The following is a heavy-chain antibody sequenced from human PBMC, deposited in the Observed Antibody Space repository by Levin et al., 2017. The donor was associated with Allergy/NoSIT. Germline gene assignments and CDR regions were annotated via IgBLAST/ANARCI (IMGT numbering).Heavy chain of an antibody. CDR1: GFTFSSYA. CDR2: ISYDGSNK. D-gene: IGHD2-2*02. J-gene: IGHJ4*02. V-gene: IGHV3-30-3*01. Sequence: GGSLRLSCAASGFTFSSYAMHWVRQAPGKGLEWVAVISYDGSNKYYADSVKGRFTISRDNSKNTLYLQMNSLRAEDTAVYYCARDPRIPAAIEYYFDYWGQGTLVTVSS. CDR3: ARDPRIPAAIEYYFDY.